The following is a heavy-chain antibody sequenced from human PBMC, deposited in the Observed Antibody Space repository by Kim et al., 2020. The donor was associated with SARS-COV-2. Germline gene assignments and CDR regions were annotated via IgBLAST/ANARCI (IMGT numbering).Heavy chain of an antibody. D-gene: IGHD2-2*01. J-gene: IGHJ4*02. Sequence: YATAYAASVKGRFTIARDDSKNTAYLQMNSLKTEDTAVYYCTRLVAASDYWGQGTLVTVSS. CDR2: YAT. V-gene: IGHV3-73*01. CDR3: TRLVAASDY.